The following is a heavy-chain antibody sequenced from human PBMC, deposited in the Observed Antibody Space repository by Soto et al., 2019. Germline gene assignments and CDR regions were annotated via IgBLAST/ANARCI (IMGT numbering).Heavy chain of an antibody. CDR1: GYTFTNYG. D-gene: IGHD3-10*01. J-gene: IGHJ5*02. CDR2: ISAYNGNT. CDR3: ARGVGSGTYYNQYNWFDP. Sequence: GASVKVSCKASGYTFTNYGISWVRQAPGQGHERMGWISAYNGNTNHAQKLQGRVTMTTDTSTSTAYMELRSLRSDDTAVYYCARGVGSGTYYNQYNWFDPWGQGTLVTVSS. V-gene: IGHV1-18*01.